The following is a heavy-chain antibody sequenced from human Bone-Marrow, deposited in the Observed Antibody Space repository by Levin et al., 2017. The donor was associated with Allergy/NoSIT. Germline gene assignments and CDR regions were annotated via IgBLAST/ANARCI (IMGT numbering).Heavy chain of an antibody. Sequence: LSLTCAVSGFTFSDYWMTWVRQAPGKRLEWVANIKQDGTETSYVDSLRGRFIISRDNVKNSLYLQMDRLRAEDTAVYYCARFRRYAFDFWGRGALVTVSS. D-gene: IGHD3-16*01. CDR3: ARFRRYAFDF. V-gene: IGHV3-7*01. CDR1: GFTFSDYW. J-gene: IGHJ3*01. CDR2: IKQDGTET.